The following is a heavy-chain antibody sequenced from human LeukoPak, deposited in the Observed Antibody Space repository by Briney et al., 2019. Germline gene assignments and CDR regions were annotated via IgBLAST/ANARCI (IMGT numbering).Heavy chain of an antibody. V-gene: IGHV3-30*19. Sequence: SGGSLRLSCAASGFTFDNYGMHWVRQAPGKGLEWVAFIQYDGSNQKYTDSVKGRFTISRDSSENTLYLQMNSLRAEDTAVYYCARFIVATTDFDYWGQGTLVTVSS. CDR1: GFTFDNYG. CDR2: IQYDGSNQ. J-gene: IGHJ4*02. CDR3: ARFIVATTDFDY. D-gene: IGHD5-12*01.